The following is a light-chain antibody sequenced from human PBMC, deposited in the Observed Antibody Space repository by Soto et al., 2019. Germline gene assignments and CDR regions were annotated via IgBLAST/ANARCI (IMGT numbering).Light chain of an antibody. CDR3: QTWGTGIPGV. CDR1: SGHSSYA. V-gene: IGLV4-69*01. CDR2: LNSDGSH. Sequence: QSVLTQSPSDSASLGASVKLTCTLSSGHSSYAIAWHQQQPEKGPRYLMKLNSDGSHSKGDGIPDRFSGSSSGAERYLTISSLQSEDEADYYCQTWGTGIPGVFGGGTQLTVL. J-gene: IGLJ3*02.